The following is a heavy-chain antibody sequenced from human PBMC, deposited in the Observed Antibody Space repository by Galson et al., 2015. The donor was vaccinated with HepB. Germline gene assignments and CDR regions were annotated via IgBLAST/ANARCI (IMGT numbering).Heavy chain of an antibody. Sequence: QSGAEVKQPGESLRISCKGSGFSFTTYWITWVRQMPGKGLEWMGRIGPSDSYTNYSPSSQGHVTISADKSISTAYLQWSSLKASDTAMYYCARHGHGVGDYWGQGTLVTVSS. CDR3: ARHGHGVGDY. CDR1: GFSFTTYW. J-gene: IGHJ4*02. V-gene: IGHV5-10-1*01. CDR2: IGPSDSYT. D-gene: IGHD4-17*01.